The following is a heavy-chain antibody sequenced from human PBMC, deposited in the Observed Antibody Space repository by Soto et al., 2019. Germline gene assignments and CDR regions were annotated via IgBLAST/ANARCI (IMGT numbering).Heavy chain of an antibody. Sequence: QVQLVQSGAEVRKPGASVKVSCKASGYTFTTYDINWMRQATGQGLEWVGWMNPNSGTTGYAQKFQGRVSMTRDTSMNTAYMELSSLTYEDTAVYYGVRNKWEAGDCDYWGQGTLVTVAS. D-gene: IGHD1-26*01. J-gene: IGHJ4*02. CDR1: GYTFTTYD. V-gene: IGHV1-8*01. CDR2: MNPNSGTT. CDR3: VRNKWEAGDCDY.